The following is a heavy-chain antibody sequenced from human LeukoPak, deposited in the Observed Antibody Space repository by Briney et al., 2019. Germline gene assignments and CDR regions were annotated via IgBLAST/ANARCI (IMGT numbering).Heavy chain of an antibody. CDR1: GGSISSGSYY. V-gene: IGHV4-61*02. CDR3: ARASRGSSWYWFDP. D-gene: IGHD6-13*01. CDR2: IYTSGST. Sequence: SQTLSLTCTVAGGSISSGSYYWGWLRQPAGKGLEWIGRIYTSGSTNYNPSLKSRVTISVDTSKNQFSLKLSSVTAADTAVYYCARASRGSSWYWFDPWGQGTLVTVSS. J-gene: IGHJ5*02.